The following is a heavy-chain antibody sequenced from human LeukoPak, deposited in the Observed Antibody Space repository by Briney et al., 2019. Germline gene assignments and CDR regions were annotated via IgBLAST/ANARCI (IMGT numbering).Heavy chain of an antibody. Sequence: SETLSLTCTVSGGSISRYYWSWIRQSAGKGLERIGRIYASGSTNYNPSFKSRLTMSVDKSKNHFSLKLTSVTAADTAIYYCARDSVEIGAYNDPFDIWGQGTMVTVSS. V-gene: IGHV4-4*07. CDR3: ARDSVEIGAYNDPFDI. J-gene: IGHJ3*02. D-gene: IGHD5/OR15-5a*01. CDR1: GGSISRYY. CDR2: IYASGST.